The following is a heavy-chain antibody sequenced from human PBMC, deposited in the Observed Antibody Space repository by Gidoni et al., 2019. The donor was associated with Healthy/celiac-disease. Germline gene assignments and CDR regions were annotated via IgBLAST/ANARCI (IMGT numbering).Heavy chain of an antibody. J-gene: IGHJ4*02. D-gene: IGHD3-16*01. CDR1: GGTFSSYA. CDR2: IIPIFGTA. Sequence: QVQLVQSGAEVKKPGSSVKVSCKASGGTFSSYAISWVRQAPGQGLEWMGGIIPIFGTANYAQKFQGRVTITADKSTSTAYMELSSLRSEDTAVYYCARGEEYYDYVWGSSLSLEWGQGTLVTVSS. V-gene: IGHV1-69*06. CDR3: ARGEEYYDYVWGSSLSLE.